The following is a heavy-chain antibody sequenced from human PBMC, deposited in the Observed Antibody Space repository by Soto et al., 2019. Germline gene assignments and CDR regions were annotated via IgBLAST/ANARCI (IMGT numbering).Heavy chain of an antibody. Sequence: SQTLSLTCAISGGSVPSNSAAWNWIRQSPSRGLEWLGRTYYRSKWYNDYAVSVKGRITINPDTSKNQFSLQLSSVTPEDTAVYFCAREEILTAYNLFDPWGQGTLVTVSS. V-gene: IGHV6-1*01. J-gene: IGHJ5*02. CDR2: TYYRSKWYN. D-gene: IGHD5-18*01. CDR3: AREEILTAYNLFDP. CDR1: GGSVPSNSAA.